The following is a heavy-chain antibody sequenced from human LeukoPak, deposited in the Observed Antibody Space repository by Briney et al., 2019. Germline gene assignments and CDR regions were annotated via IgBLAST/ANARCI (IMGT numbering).Heavy chain of an antibody. CDR3: ASVFPGDGGNPNFDY. J-gene: IGHJ4*02. Sequence: SETLSLTYTVSGGSISSSSYYWGWIRQPPGKGLEWIGSIYYSGSTYYNPSLKSRVTISVDTSKNQFSLKLSSVTAADTAVYYCASVFPGDGGNPNFDYWGQGTLVTVSS. CDR2: IYYSGST. V-gene: IGHV4-39*01. CDR1: GGSISSSSYY. D-gene: IGHD4-23*01.